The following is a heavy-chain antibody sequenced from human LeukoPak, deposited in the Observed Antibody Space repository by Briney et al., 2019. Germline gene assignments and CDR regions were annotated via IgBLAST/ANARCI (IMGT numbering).Heavy chain of an antibody. CDR1: GGTFSSYA. CDR2: IIPIFDTA. J-gene: IGHJ6*03. Sequence: ASVKVSCKASGGTFSSYAVSWVRQAPGQGLEWMGGIIPIFDTANYAQKLQGRVTITTDESRNTVYMEMSSLRSEDTAVYYCARGPKATFSYYYYMDVWGKGTTVIVSS. CDR3: ARGPKATFSYYYYMDV. D-gene: IGHD2/OR15-2a*01. V-gene: IGHV1-69*05.